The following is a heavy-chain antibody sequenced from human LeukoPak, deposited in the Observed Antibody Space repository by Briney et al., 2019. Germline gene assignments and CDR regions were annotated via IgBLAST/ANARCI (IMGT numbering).Heavy chain of an antibody. CDR3: ARHPSGNSNSWSDY. V-gene: IGHV5-51*01. D-gene: IGHD2/OR15-2a*01. CDR2: IYPGDSDT. J-gene: IGHJ4*02. CDR1: GYTFTNYW. Sequence: GESLKISCKGSGYTFTNYWIAWVRQMSGKGLEWMGIIYPGDSDTRYSPSFHGQVTLSVDKSISTAYLQWSSLKASDAAMYYCARHPSGNSNSWSDYWGQGTLVTVSS.